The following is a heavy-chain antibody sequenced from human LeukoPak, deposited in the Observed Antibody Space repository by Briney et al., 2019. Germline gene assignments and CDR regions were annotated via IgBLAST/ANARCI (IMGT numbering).Heavy chain of an antibody. D-gene: IGHD4-17*01. Sequence: SETLSLTCAVYGGSFSGYYWSWIRQPPGKGLEWIGEINHSGSTNYNPPLKSRVTISVDTSKNQFSLKLSSVAAADTAVYYCASTPTTVKYNWFDPWGQGTLVTVSS. CDR3: ASTPTTVKYNWFDP. J-gene: IGHJ5*02. V-gene: IGHV4-34*01. CDR2: INHSGST. CDR1: GGSFSGYY.